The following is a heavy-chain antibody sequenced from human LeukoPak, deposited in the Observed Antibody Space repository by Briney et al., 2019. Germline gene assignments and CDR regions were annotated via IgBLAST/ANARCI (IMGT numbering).Heavy chain of an antibody. D-gene: IGHD3-10*01. V-gene: IGHV1-2*02. CDR2: INPNSGGT. Sequence: ASVKVSCKASGYTFTGCYMHWVRQAPGQGLEWMGWINPNSGGTNYARKFQGRVTMTRDTSISTAYMELSRLRSDDTAVYYCARLKLVRGVIPFDYWGQGTLVTVSS. CDR1: GYTFTGCY. CDR3: ARLKLVRGVIPFDY. J-gene: IGHJ4*02.